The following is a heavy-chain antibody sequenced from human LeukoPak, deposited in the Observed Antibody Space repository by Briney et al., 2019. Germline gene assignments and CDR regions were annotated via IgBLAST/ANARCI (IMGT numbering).Heavy chain of an antibody. Sequence: SETLSLTCTVSGGSMGSEYWTWIRQPPGKGLEWFGYVYYSGSTSYNPSLKSRVTIPIDTSKNQFSLKLTSVTAADTAVYYCARAVGGVNIFDYWGQGILVTVSS. D-gene: IGHD3-16*01. CDR1: GGSMGSEY. J-gene: IGHJ4*02. CDR2: VYYSGST. V-gene: IGHV4-59*12. CDR3: ARAVGGVNIFDY.